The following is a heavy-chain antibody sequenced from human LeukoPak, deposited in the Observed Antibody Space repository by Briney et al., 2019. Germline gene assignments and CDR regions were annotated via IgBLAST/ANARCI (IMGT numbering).Heavy chain of an antibody. CDR3: AKLSGCSSTSCYSYYYCGMDV. D-gene: IGHD2-2*01. V-gene: IGHV3-23*01. J-gene: IGHJ6*02. CDR1: GFTFSSYA. Sequence: PGGSLSLSCAASGFTFSSYAMSWVRQAPGKGLEWVSAISGSGGSTYYADSVKGRFTISRDNSKNTLYLQMNSLRAEDTAVYYCAKLSGCSSTSCYSYYYCGMDVWGQGTTVTVSS. CDR2: ISGSGGST.